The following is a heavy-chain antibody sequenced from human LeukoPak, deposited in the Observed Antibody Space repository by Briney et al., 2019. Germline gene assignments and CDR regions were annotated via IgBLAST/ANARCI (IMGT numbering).Heavy chain of an antibody. D-gene: IGHD3-9*01. CDR3: ASESSDILRGGFEY. CDR1: GFRFRKYL. Sequence: GSLGLSCADSGFRFRKYLMHWVRQGPGKGLGLVSRISTDGTSTTYADLVKGRFTISRDNAKNTLYLQMNSLRAEDTAVYYCASESSDILRGGFEYWGQGVLVTVSS. J-gene: IGHJ4*02. V-gene: IGHV3-74*01. CDR2: ISTDGTST.